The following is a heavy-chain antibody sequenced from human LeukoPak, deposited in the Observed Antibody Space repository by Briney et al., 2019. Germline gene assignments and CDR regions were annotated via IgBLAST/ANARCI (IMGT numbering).Heavy chain of an antibody. Sequence: SVKVSCKASGGTFISYAISWVRQAPGQGLEWMGGIIPIFGTANYAQKFQGRVTITADESTSTAYMELSSLRSEDTAVYYYASPRRSYYDSSGYYYSWGQGTLVTVSS. D-gene: IGHD3-22*01. CDR1: GGTFISYA. CDR2: IIPIFGTA. CDR3: ASPRRSYYDSSGYYYS. J-gene: IGHJ4*02. V-gene: IGHV1-69*13.